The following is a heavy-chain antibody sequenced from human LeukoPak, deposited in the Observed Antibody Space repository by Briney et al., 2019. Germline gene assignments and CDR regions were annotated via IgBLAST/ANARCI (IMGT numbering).Heavy chain of an antibody. D-gene: IGHD6-19*01. CDR3: ARVAGSADY. J-gene: IGHJ4*02. Sequence: GASVKVSCKASGYAFTSLDINWVRQATGQGLEWMGWMNPNSGFTGSAQKFQDRLTMTRDTSISTAYMELTSLTSEDTAMYYCARVAGSADYWGQGTLVTVSS. V-gene: IGHV1-8*01. CDR2: MNPNSGFT. CDR1: GYAFTSLD.